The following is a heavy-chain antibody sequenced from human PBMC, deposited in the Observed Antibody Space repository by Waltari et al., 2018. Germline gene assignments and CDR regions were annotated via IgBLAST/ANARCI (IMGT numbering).Heavy chain of an antibody. V-gene: IGHV1-2*06. CDR3: ARDPAGDGFYYFDY. D-gene: IGHD2-2*01. Sequence: QVQLVQSGAEVKTPGASVKVSCKAYGSSFTGYYIHWVRQAPGQGLEWMGRVSTNSCDTNYAQKFQGRVTLTRDTSTSTGYMQLSGLRSDDTALYYCARDPAGDGFYYFDYWGQGSLVTVSS. CDR2: VSTNSCDT. CDR1: GSSFTGYY. J-gene: IGHJ4*02.